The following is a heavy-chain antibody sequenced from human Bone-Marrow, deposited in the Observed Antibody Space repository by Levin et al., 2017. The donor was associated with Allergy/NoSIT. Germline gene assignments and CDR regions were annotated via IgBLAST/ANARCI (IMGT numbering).Heavy chain of an antibody. CDR3: ASEHRAMGYGGNSRTYYYYGMDV. V-gene: IGHV3-53*01. Sequence: GGSLRLSCAASGFTISSNYMSWVRQAPGKGLEWVSVIYSGGSTYYADSVKGRFTISRDNSKNTLYLQMNSLRAEDTAVYYCASEHRAMGYGGNSRTYYYYGMDVWGQGTTVTVSS. CDR1: GFTISSNY. D-gene: IGHD4-23*01. CDR2: IYSGGST. J-gene: IGHJ6*02.